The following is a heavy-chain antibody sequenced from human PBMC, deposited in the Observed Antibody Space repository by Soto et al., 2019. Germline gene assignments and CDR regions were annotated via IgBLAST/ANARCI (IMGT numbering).Heavy chain of an antibody. CDR1: GFTFSSYG. CDR3: AKDNCVSTSCYRLYNWFDP. Sequence: QVQLVESGGGVVQPGRSLRLSCVASGFTFSSYGMHWVRQAPGKGLEWVAVIAYDGSNKYYADSVKGRFTISRDNSQXXLXMQMNSLRAEDTAVYYCAKDNCVSTSCYRLYNWFDPWGQGTLVTVSS. V-gene: IGHV3-30*18. D-gene: IGHD2-2*01. J-gene: IGHJ5*02. CDR2: IAYDGSNK.